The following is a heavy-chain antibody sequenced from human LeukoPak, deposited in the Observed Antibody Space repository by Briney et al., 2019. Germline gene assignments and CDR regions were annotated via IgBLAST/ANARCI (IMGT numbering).Heavy chain of an antibody. J-gene: IGHJ4*02. Sequence: ASVKVSCKASGGTFSSYAISWVRQAPGQGLEWMGGIIPIFGTANYAQKFQGRVTITADESTSTAYMELSSLRSEDTAVYYCARGLNYYDSTGYFDCWGRGTLVTVSS. CDR1: GGTFSSYA. CDR3: ARGLNYYDSTGYFDC. D-gene: IGHD3-22*01. V-gene: IGHV1-69*13. CDR2: IIPIFGTA.